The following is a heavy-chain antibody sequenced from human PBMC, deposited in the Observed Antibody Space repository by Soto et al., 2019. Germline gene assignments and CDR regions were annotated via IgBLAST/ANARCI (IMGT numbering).Heavy chain of an antibody. J-gene: IGHJ6*02. CDR1: VFTFSSYA. Sequence: GXLRLSCPASVFTFSSYAMSWVRQAPGKGLEWVSAISGSDGSTTTYADSVKGRFTISRDNTKNTVYLQMNSLRDDDTDVYHCATDGSYAQKVWGQGTTVTVYS. CDR3: ATDGSYAQKV. D-gene: IGHD2-2*01. CDR2: ISGSDGSTT. V-gene: IGHV3-23*01.